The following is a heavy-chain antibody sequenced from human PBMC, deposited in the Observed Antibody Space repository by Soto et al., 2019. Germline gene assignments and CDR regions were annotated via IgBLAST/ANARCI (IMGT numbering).Heavy chain of an antibody. CDR3: ARVSAGIYYVY. V-gene: IGHV3-21*01. CDR2: ISSTSIYI. J-gene: IGHJ4*02. D-gene: IGHD3-10*01. Sequence: EVQLVESGGGLVKPGGSLRLSCAASGFTFSGYSMNWVRQAPGKRLEWVSSISSTSIYIYYADSVKGRFTISRDNAKNPLYLQMNSMRAEDAAVYYCARVSAGIYYVYWGQGTLVPVSS. CDR1: GFTFSGYS.